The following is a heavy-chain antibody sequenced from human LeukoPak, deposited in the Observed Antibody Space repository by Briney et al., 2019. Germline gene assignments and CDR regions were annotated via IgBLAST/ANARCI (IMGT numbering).Heavy chain of an antibody. CDR1: GGTFSSYA. V-gene: IGHV1-69*05. Sequence: GASVKVSCKASGGTFSSYAISWVRQAPGQGLEWMGGIIPIFGTANYAQKFQGRVTITTDESTSTAYMELSSLRSEDTAVYYCARAYCGGDCHYYFDYWGQGTLVTVSS. D-gene: IGHD2-21*01. CDR2: IIPIFGTA. CDR3: ARAYCGGDCHYYFDY. J-gene: IGHJ4*02.